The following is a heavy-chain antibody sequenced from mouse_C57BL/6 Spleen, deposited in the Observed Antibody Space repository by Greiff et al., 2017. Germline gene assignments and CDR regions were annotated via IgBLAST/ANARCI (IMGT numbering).Heavy chain of an antibody. Sequence: QVQLQQPGAELVRPGSSVKLSCKASGYTFTSYWMQWVKQRPIQGLEWIGNIDPSDSETHYNQKFKDKDTLTVDKSSSTAYMQLSSLTSEDSAVDYCARVTTVGYFDVWGTGTTVTVSS. D-gene: IGHD1-1*01. CDR2: IDPSDSET. CDR1: GYTFTSYW. J-gene: IGHJ1*03. CDR3: ARVTTVGYFDV. V-gene: IGHV1-52*01.